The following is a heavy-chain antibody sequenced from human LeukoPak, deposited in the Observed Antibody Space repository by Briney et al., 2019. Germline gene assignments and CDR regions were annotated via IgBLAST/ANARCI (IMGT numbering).Heavy chain of an antibody. D-gene: IGHD4-17*01. CDR3: AREFSLILVTTGGYFDY. V-gene: IGHV3-74*01. CDR1: GFTFSRHW. Sequence: PGGSLRLSCAASGFTFSRHWMHWVRQAPGKGLVWVSRINSDGSSTSYADSVKGRFTISTDNAKNMLYLQMNSLRADDTAVYYCAREFSLILVTTGGYFDYWGQGTLVTVYS. J-gene: IGHJ4*02. CDR2: INSDGSST.